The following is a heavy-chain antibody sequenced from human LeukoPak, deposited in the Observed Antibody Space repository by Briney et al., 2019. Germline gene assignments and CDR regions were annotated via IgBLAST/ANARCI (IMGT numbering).Heavy chain of an antibody. CDR1: GGTFSSYA. CDR2: ISCHNGDT. Sequence: ASVKVSCKASGGTFSSYAISWVRQAPGQGLEWMGWISCHNGDTNYAQRLQGRVTLSADTRTSTVYMELRSLRSDDTAVYYCARDPSNTSGWKTWFDTWGQGTPVTVSS. CDR3: ARDPSNTSGWKTWFDT. V-gene: IGHV1-18*01. J-gene: IGHJ5*02. D-gene: IGHD6-19*01.